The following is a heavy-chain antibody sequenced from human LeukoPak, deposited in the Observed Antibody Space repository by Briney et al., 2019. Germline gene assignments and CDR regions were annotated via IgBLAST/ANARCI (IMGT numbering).Heavy chain of an antibody. CDR2: INPNSGGT. V-gene: IGHV1-2*02. CDR3: ASQPTEIDAFDI. CDR1: GYTFTGYY. D-gene: IGHD4-11*01. Sequence: ASVKVSCNASGYTFTGYYMHWVRQAPGQGLEWMGWINPNSGGTNYAQKFQGRVTMTRDTSISTAYMELSRLRSDDTAVYYCASQPTEIDAFDIWGQGTMVTVSS. J-gene: IGHJ3*02.